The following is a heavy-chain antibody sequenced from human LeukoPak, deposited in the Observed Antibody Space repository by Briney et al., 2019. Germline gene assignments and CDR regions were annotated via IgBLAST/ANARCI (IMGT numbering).Heavy chain of an antibody. CDR3: ARSSTTYYYFDF. Sequence: ASVMVSCKASGYTLTDYYIHWVRQAPGQGLEWMGRISPTSGGTTSAQKFRGRVTMTRDTSINTAYMELSRLRSDDTAVFYCARSSTTYYYFDFWGQGALVTVSS. J-gene: IGHJ4*02. D-gene: IGHD2-2*01. V-gene: IGHV1-2*06. CDR2: ISPTSGGT. CDR1: GYTLTDYY.